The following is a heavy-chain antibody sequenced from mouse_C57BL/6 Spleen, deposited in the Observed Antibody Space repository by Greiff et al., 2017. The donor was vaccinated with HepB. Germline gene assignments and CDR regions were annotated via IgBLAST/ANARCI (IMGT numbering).Heavy chain of an antibody. CDR3: ARDKDYYGSSPRWYFDV. CDR1: GYSITSGYY. CDR2: ISYDGSN. J-gene: IGHJ1*03. V-gene: IGHV3-6*01. D-gene: IGHD1-1*01. Sequence: ESGPGLVKPSQSLSLTCSVTGYSITSGYYWNWIRQFPGNKLEWMGYISYDGSNNYNPSLKNRISITRDTSKNQFFLKLNSVTTEDTATYYCARDKDYYGSSPRWYFDVWGTGTTVTVSS.